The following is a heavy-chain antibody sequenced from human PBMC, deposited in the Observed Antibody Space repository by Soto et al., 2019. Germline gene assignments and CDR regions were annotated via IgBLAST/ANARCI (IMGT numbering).Heavy chain of an antibody. J-gene: IGHJ4*02. V-gene: IGHV1-46*01. CDR3: ARGLAVAGGYYFDY. Sequence: ASVKVSCKASGYTFTSYYMHWVRQAPGQGLEWMGRINASGGSTSYAQKLQGRVTMTTDTSTSTAYMELRSLRSDDTAVYYCARGLAVAGGYYFDYWGQGTLVTVSS. CDR2: INASGGST. D-gene: IGHD6-19*01. CDR1: GYTFTSYY.